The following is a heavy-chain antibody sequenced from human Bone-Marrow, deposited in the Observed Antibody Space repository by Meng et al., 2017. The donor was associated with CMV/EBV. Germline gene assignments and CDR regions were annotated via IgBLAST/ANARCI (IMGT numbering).Heavy chain of an antibody. V-gene: IGHV1-69*05. CDR1: GGTFSSYA. Sequence: SVKVSCKASGGTFSSYAISWVRQAPGQGLEWMGGIIPIFGTANYAQKFQGRVTITTDESTSTAYMELSSLRSEDTAVYYCARSLGGCSSTSCLDYYYGMDVWGQGTTVTFSS. CDR2: IIPIFGTA. J-gene: IGHJ6*02. D-gene: IGHD2-2*01. CDR3: ARSLGGCSSTSCLDYYYGMDV.